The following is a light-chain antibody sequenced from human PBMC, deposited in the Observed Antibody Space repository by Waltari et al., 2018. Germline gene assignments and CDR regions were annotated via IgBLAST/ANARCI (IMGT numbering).Light chain of an antibody. CDR3: ISLPGSNTWV. J-gene: IGLJ3*02. V-gene: IGLV2-14*01. CDR2: GVS. CDR1: SSDIGAYNY. Sequence: QSALTQPASVSGSPRQSITISCTGTSSDIGAYNYVSWYQQHSGKAPKLVFFGVSDRPTGVSNRFSGSKSANTASLPIPGFQAEDEADYYCISLPGSNTWVFAGGTRVTAL.